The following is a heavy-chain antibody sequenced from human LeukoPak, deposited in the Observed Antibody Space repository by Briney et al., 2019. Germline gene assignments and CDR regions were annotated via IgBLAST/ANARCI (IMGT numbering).Heavy chain of an antibody. CDR1: GDSVSNNIAA. J-gene: IGHJ5*02. D-gene: IGHD6-13*01. CDR3: ARDTGYSSSWDLPPGWFDP. CDR2: TYYRSKWYN. V-gene: IGHV6-1*01. Sequence: SQTLSLTCAISGDSVSNNIAAWNWIRQSPSRGLEWLGRTYYRSKWYNDYAASVKSRITINPDTSKNQFSLQVNSVTAADTAVYYCARDTGYSSSWDLPPGWFDPWGQGTLVTVSS.